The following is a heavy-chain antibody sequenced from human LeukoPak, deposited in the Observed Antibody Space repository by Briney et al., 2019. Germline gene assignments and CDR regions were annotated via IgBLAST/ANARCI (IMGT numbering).Heavy chain of an antibody. CDR2: IYSGGST. CDR3: AGVLPAASRTGFDP. J-gene: IGHJ5*02. Sequence: TGGSLRLSCAASGFTVSSNYMSWVRQAPGKGLEWVSVIYSGGSTYYADSVKGRFTISRDNSKNTLYLQMNRLRAEDTAVYYCAGVLPAASRTGFDPWGQGTLVTVSA. D-gene: IGHD2-2*01. V-gene: IGHV3-53*01. CDR1: GFTVSSNY.